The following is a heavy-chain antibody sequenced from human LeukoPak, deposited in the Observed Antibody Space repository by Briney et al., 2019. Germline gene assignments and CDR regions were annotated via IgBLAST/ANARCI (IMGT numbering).Heavy chain of an antibody. Sequence: SETLSLTCTVSGDSISSGHYYWTWIRQPPGKGLEWIGYIYYSGSTYYNSSLRSRITISVDTSKNQFSLNLSSVTAADTAVYYCARTTRDSSGYYYPTDWGQGTLVTVSS. J-gene: IGHJ4*02. D-gene: IGHD3-22*01. V-gene: IGHV4-30-4*01. CDR2: IYYSGST. CDR1: GDSISSGHYY. CDR3: ARTTRDSSGYYYPTD.